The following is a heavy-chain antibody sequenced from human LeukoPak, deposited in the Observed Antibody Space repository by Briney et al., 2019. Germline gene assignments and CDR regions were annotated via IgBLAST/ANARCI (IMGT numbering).Heavy chain of an antibody. V-gene: IGHV3-21*01. Sequence: MSGGSLRLSCAASGFTFSSYSMNWVRQAPGKGLEWVSSISSSSSYIYYADSVKGRFTISRDNAKNSLYLQMNSLRAEDTAVYYCARVRAVAAIFDYWGQGTLVTVSS. D-gene: IGHD6-19*01. J-gene: IGHJ4*02. CDR2: ISSSSSYI. CDR1: GFTFSSYS. CDR3: ARVRAVAAIFDY.